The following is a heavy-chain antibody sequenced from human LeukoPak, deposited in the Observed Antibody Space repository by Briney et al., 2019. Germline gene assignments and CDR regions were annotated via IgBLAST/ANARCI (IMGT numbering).Heavy chain of an antibody. D-gene: IGHD1-26*01. J-gene: IGHJ3*02. Sequence: SETLSLTCTVSGGSISSSSYYWGWIRQPPGKGLEWIGSIDYSGSTNYNPSLKSRVTISVDTSKNKFSLKLNSVTAADTAVYYCARPAYRGSYYDAFDIWGQGTMVTVSS. CDR3: ARPAYRGSYYDAFDI. CDR1: GGSISSSSYY. V-gene: IGHV4-39*01. CDR2: IDYSGST.